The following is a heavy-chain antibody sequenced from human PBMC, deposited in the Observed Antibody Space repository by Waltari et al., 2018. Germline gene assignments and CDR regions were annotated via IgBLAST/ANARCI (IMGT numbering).Heavy chain of an antibody. Sequence: EVQLVESGGGLVKPGGSLRLSWAASGFTFSSYSMNWVRQVPGKGLEWVSSISSSSSYIYYADSVKGRFTISRDNAKNSLYLQMNSLRAEDTAVYYCARARALEPPDYWGQGTLVTVSS. CDR2: ISSSSSYI. V-gene: IGHV3-21*01. CDR1: GFTFSSYS. J-gene: IGHJ4*02. CDR3: ARARALEPPDY.